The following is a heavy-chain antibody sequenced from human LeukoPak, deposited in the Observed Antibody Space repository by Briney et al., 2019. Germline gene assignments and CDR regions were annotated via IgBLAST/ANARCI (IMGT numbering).Heavy chain of an antibody. CDR1: GGSISSYY. V-gene: IGHV4-34*01. D-gene: IGHD4-23*01. J-gene: IGHJ4*02. Sequence: SETLSLTCTVSGGSISSYYWSWIRQPPGKGLEWIGEINHSGSTNYNPSLKSRVTISVDTSKNQFSLKLSSVTAADTAVYYCARRSTVGRMGYWGQGTLVTVSS. CDR2: INHSGST. CDR3: ARRSTVGRMGY.